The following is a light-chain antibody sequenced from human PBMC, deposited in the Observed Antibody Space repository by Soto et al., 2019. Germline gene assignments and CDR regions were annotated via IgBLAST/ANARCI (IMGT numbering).Light chain of an antibody. J-gene: IGKJ1*01. V-gene: IGKV2-28*01. CDR3: MQALQTRT. CDR2: LGS. Sequence: VMTQSPRSLPVSTAAPASISFRSSQSLLHRDGYNYLDWYLQKPGQSPQLLIYLGSYRASGVPDRFSGSGSGTDFTLKISRVEAEDVGVYYCMQALQTRTFGQGTKVDIK. CDR1: QSLLHRDGYNY.